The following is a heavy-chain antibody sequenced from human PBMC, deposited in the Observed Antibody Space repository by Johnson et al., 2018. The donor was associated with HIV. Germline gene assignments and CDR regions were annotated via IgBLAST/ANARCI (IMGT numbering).Heavy chain of an antibody. Sequence: VQLVESGGALVQPGGSLRLSCAASGITVSSNYMSWVRQATGKGLDWVSAIGTAGDTYYPGSVKGRFTISRENAKNSLYLQMNSLRAGDTAVYYCARGTEFGGWINAFDIWGQGTMVTVSS. CDR1: GITVSSNY. J-gene: IGHJ3*02. CDR3: ARGTEFGGWINAFDI. CDR2: IGTAGDT. V-gene: IGHV3-13*01. D-gene: IGHD3-16*01.